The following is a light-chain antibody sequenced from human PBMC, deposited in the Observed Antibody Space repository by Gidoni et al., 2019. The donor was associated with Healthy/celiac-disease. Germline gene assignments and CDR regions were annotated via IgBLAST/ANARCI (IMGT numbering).Light chain of an antibody. V-gene: IGKV3-20*01. CDR1: QSVSSSY. J-gene: IGKJ4*01. CDR3: QQYGSSSLT. CDR2: GAS. Sequence: EILLTQSPATLSLSPGERATLSCRASQSVSSSYLAWYQQKPGQAPRLLIYGASSRATGIPDRFSGSGSGTDFTLTISRLEPEDFAVYYCQQYGSSSLTFGGXTKVEIK.